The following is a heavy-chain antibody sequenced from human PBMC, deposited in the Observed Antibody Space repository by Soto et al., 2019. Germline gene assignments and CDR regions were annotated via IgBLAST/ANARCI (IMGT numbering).Heavy chain of an antibody. J-gene: IGHJ6*03. V-gene: IGHV1-18*01. CDR1: GYTFTSYG. D-gene: IGHD3-3*01. Sequence: QVQLVQSGAEVKKPGASVKVSCKASGYTFTSYGISWVRQAPGQGLEWMGWISAYNGNTNDAQKLQGRVTMTTDTSTSTAYMELGRLRSDDTAVYYCARGQGVTIFGVVTYYMDVWGKGTTVTVSS. CDR3: ARGQGVTIFGVVTYYMDV. CDR2: ISAYNGNT.